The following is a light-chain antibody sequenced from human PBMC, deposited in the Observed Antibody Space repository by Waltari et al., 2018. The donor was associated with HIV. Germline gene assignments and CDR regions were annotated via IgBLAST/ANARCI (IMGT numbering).Light chain of an antibody. V-gene: IGLV1-40*01. CDR3: QSYDSSLTGSV. J-gene: IGLJ2*01. Sequence: QSVLTQPPSVSGAPGQRVPISCTGSSSTLGAGYAFHWYPQVPGTAPKLLIYGNNNRPSGVPDRFSASKSGASPSLAITGLQAEDEADYYCQSYDSSLTGSVFGGGTKLTVL. CDR1: SSTLGAGYA. CDR2: GNN.